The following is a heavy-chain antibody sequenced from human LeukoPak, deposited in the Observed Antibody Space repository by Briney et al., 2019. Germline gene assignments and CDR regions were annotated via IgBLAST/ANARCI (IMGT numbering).Heavy chain of an antibody. CDR2: ISYDGSNK. V-gene: IGHV3-30-3*01. J-gene: IGHJ3*02. CDR1: GFTFSSYA. CDR3: ARDKFVGVDYYGSIGI. Sequence: GGSLRLSCAASGFTFSSYAMHWVRQAPGKGLEWVAVISYDGSNKYYADSVKGRFTISRDNSKNTLYLQMNSLRAEDTAVYYCARDKFVGVDYYGSIGIWGQGTMVTVSS. D-gene: IGHD3-10*01.